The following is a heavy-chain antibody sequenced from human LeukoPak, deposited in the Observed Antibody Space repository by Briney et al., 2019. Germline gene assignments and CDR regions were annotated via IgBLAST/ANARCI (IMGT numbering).Heavy chain of an antibody. D-gene: IGHD2-2*01. V-gene: IGHV4-34*01. Sequence: SETLSLTCAVYGGSFSGYYWSWIRQPPGKGLEWIGEINHSGSTNYNPSLKSRVTISVDTSKNQFSLKLSSVTAADTAVYYCARDVQGAYCSSTSCYNWSDPWGQGTLVTVSS. CDR1: GGSFSGYY. CDR2: INHSGST. CDR3: ARDVQGAYCSSTSCYNWSDP. J-gene: IGHJ5*02.